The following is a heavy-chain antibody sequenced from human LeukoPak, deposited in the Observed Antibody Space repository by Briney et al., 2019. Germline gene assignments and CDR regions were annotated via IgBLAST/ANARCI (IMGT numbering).Heavy chain of an antibody. D-gene: IGHD3-3*01. J-gene: IGHJ4*02. V-gene: IGHV4-39*01. Sequence: PSETLSLTCTVSGGSISSSSYYCGWIRQPPGKGLGWIGSIYYSGSTYYNPSLKSRVTISVDTSKNPFSLKLSSVTAADTAVYYCARRQYDFWSGYSDYWGQGTLVTVSS. CDR3: ARRQYDFWSGYSDY. CDR2: IYYSGST. CDR1: GGSISSSSYY.